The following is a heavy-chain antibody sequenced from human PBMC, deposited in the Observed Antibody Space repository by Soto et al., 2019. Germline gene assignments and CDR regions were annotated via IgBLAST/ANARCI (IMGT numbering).Heavy chain of an antibody. D-gene: IGHD3-3*01. Sequence: QVQLVQSGAEVKKPGSSVKVSCKASGGTFSSYAISWVRQAPGQGLEWMGGIIPIFGTANYAQKFQGRVTITADKSTSTAYMELSSLRSEDTAVYYCARETSYYDFWSGYYYFDYWGQGTLVTVSS. CDR3: ARETSYYDFWSGYYYFDY. CDR2: IIPIFGTA. J-gene: IGHJ4*02. V-gene: IGHV1-69*06. CDR1: GGTFSSYA.